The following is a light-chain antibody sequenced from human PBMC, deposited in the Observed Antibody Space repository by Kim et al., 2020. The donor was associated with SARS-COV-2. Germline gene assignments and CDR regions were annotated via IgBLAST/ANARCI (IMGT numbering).Light chain of an antibody. CDR3: SSYAGSNIWV. CDR2: EVS. J-gene: IGLJ3*02. Sequence: GQSVTISCTGTSSDVGGYNYVSWYQQHPGKAPKLMIYEVSKRPPGVPDRFSGSKSGNTASLTVSGLQAEDEADYYCSSYAGSNIWVFGGGTQLTVL. CDR1: SSDVGGYNY. V-gene: IGLV2-8*01.